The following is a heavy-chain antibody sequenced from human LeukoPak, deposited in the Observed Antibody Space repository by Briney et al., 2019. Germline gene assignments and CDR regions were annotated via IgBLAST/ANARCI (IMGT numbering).Heavy chain of an antibody. CDR2: INFDGSST. D-gene: IGHD4-17*01. Sequence: GGSLRLSCAASGFTFSSYWMHWVRQVPGKGLVWVSHINFDGSSTTYADSVKGRFTISRDNAKNTLYLQMNSLKTDDTAVYYCANYGDYQYFDYWGQGTLVTVSS. J-gene: IGHJ4*02. CDR1: GFTFSSYW. V-gene: IGHV3-74*01. CDR3: ANYGDYQYFDY.